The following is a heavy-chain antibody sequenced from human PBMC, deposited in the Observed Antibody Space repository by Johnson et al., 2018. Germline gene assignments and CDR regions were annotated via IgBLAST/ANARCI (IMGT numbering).Heavy chain of an antibody. J-gene: IGHJ6*03. CDR2: ISYDGSNK. CDR3: ARDSSLYGDYYYYYYMDV. CDR1: GFTFSSYG. D-gene: IGHD4-17*01. Sequence: QVQLQESGGGLVQPGGSLRLSCAASGFTFSSYGMHWVRQAPGKGLEWVAVISYDGSNKYYADSVKGRVTISRDNAKNSLYLQMNSLRAEDTAVYYCARDSSLYGDYYYYYYMDVWGKGTTVTVSS. V-gene: IGHV3-30*03.